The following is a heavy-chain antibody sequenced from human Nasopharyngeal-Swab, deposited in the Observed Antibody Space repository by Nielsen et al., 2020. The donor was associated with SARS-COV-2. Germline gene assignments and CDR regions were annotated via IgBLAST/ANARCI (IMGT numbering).Heavy chain of an antibody. Sequence: GGSLRLSCAASGFTFSTYWMHWVRQAPGKGLVWVSRINSEGSSTTYADSVKGRFTISRDNSKNTLYLEMNSLRAEDTAVYYCAKSYSGGYTAHFDYWGQGTLVTVSS. CDR1: GFTFSTYW. CDR3: AKSYSGGYTAHFDY. V-gene: IGHV3-74*01. J-gene: IGHJ4*02. D-gene: IGHD3-22*01. CDR2: INSEGSST.